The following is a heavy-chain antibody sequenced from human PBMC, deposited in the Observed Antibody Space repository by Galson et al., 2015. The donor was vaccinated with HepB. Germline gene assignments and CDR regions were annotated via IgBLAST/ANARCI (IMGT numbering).Heavy chain of an antibody. J-gene: IGHJ4*02. D-gene: IGHD3-10*01. CDR2: ISYDGSNK. CDR3: ARDSYYYGSGIDPVGDY. Sequence: SLRLSCAASGFTFSSYAMHWVRQAPGKGLEWVAVISYDGSNKYYADSVKGRFTISRDNSKNTLYLQMNSLRAEDTAVYYCARDSYYYGSGIDPVGDYWGQGTLVTVSS. CDR1: GFTFSSYA. V-gene: IGHV3-30-3*01.